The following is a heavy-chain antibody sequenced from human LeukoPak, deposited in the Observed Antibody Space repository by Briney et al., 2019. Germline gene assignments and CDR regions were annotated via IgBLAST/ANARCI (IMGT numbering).Heavy chain of an antibody. Sequence: SETLSLTCTVSGGSISSSSYYWGWIRQPPGKGLEWIGSIYYSGSTYYNPSLKSRVTISVDTSKNQFSLKLSSVTAADTAVYYCAISLAAADDYWGQGTLVTVSS. D-gene: IGHD6-13*01. CDR1: GGSISSSSYY. V-gene: IGHV4-39*01. CDR2: IYYSGST. J-gene: IGHJ4*02. CDR3: AISLAAADDY.